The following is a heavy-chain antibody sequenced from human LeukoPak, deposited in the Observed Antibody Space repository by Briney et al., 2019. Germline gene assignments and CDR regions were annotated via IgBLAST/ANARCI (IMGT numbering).Heavy chain of an antibody. CDR1: GFTFSSYG. D-gene: IGHD5-18*01. J-gene: IGHJ3*02. V-gene: IGHV3-30*18. CDR2: ISYDGSNK. CDR3: AKDSRIQLWLMGTYDAFDI. Sequence: GRSLRLSCAASGFTFSSYGMHWVRQAPGKGLQWVAVISYDGSNKYYADSVKGRFTISRGNSKNTLYLQMNSLRAEDTAVYYCAKDSRIQLWLMGTYDAFDIWGQGTMVTVSS.